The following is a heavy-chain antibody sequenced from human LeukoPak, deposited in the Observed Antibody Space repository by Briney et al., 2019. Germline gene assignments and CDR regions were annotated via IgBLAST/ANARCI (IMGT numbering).Heavy chain of an antibody. CDR3: ARDRITIFGVVSLAGSFDP. Sequence: SETLSLTCTVSGGSISSYYWSWIRQPPGKGLEWIGSIYHSGSTYYNPSLKSRVTISVDTSKNQFSLKLSSVTAADTAVYYCARDRITIFGVVSLAGSFDPWGQGTLVTVSS. J-gene: IGHJ5*02. CDR2: IYHSGST. D-gene: IGHD3-3*01. V-gene: IGHV4-38-2*02. CDR1: GGSISSYY.